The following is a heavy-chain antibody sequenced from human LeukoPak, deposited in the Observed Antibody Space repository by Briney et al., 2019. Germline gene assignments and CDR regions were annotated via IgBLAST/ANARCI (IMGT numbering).Heavy chain of an antibody. CDR3: ARRTQIVSTGGHVYDY. V-gene: IGHV4-4*02. CDR1: GGSISSTNW. CDR2: ISHSGST. J-gene: IGHJ4*02. D-gene: IGHD2-8*02. Sequence: SETLSLTCAVSGGSISSTNWWSWVRQPPNKGLEWIGEISHSGSTNYNPSLKSRVTISVDKSKNQFSLKLSSVSASDTGVYYCARRTQIVSTGGHVYDYWGQGTLVTVSS.